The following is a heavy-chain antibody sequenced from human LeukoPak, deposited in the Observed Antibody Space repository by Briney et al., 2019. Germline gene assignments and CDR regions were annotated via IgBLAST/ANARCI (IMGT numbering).Heavy chain of an antibody. V-gene: IGHV1-69*13. D-gene: IGHD3-10*01. CDR1: GGTFSSYA. Sequence: ASVKVSCKASGGTFSSYAISWVRQAPGQGLEWMGGIIPIFGTANYAQKFQGRVTITADESTSTAYMELSSLRSEDTAVYYCARGVTMVRGSVQTGGGKMNWFDPWGQGTLVTVSS. J-gene: IGHJ5*02. CDR3: ARGVTMVRGSVQTGGGKMNWFDP. CDR2: IIPIFGTA.